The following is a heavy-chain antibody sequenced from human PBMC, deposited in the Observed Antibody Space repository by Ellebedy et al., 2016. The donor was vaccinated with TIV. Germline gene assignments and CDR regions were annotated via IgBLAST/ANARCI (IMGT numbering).Heavy chain of an antibody. D-gene: IGHD4-17*01. CDR3: ARDPNHPIYGDSRYFDY. J-gene: IGHJ4*02. CDR1: GFTFSSYA. Sequence: GESLKISXAASGFTFSSYAMHWVRQAPGKGLEWVAVISYDGSNKYYADSVKGRFTISRDNSKNTLYLQMNSLRAEDTAVYYCARDPNHPIYGDSRYFDYWGQGTLVTVSA. CDR2: ISYDGSNK. V-gene: IGHV3-30-3*01.